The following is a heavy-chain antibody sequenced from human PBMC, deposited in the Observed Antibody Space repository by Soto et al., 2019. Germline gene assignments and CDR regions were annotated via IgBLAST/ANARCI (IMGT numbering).Heavy chain of an antibody. V-gene: IGHV3-74*01. CDR3: ASVYGDYEEEAAGGRSFDY. CDR1: GFTFSSYW. Sequence: GGSLRLSCAASGFTFSSYWMHWVRQAPGKGLVWVSRINSDGSSTSYADSVKGRFTISRDNAKNTLYLQMNSLRAEDTAVYYCASVYGDYEEEAAGGRSFDYWGQGTLVTVSS. D-gene: IGHD4-17*01. CDR2: INSDGSST. J-gene: IGHJ4*02.